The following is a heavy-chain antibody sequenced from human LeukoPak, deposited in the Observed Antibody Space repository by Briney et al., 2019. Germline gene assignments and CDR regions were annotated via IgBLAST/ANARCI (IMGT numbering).Heavy chain of an antibody. J-gene: IGHJ6*03. CDR3: ARAYYDFWSGPDPMTTAHYYYYYYMDV. CDR1: GGSTSSYY. V-gene: IGHV4-4*07. D-gene: IGHD3-3*01. Sequence: SETLSLTCTVSGGSTSSYYWSWIRQPAGKGLEWIGRIYISGSTHYNPPLKSRVTMSVDTSKNHFSLQLSSVTAADTAVYYCARAYYDFWSGPDPMTTAHYYYYYYMDVWGKGTTVTVSS. CDR2: IYISGST.